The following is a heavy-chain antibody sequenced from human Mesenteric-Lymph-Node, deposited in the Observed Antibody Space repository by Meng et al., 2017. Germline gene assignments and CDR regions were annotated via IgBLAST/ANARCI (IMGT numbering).Heavy chain of an antibody. CDR1: GYTFTSYG. CDR3: ARKGDIVVVPAVIGDLNYYYYGMDV. V-gene: IGHV1-18*01. CDR2: ISAYNGNT. D-gene: IGHD2-2*01. Sequence: ASVKVSCKASGYTFTSYGISWVRQAPGQGLEWMGWISAYNGNTNYAQKLQGRVTMTTDTSTSTAYMELRSLRSEDTAVNYCARKGDIVVVPAVIGDLNYYYYGMDVWGQGTTVTVSS. J-gene: IGHJ6*02.